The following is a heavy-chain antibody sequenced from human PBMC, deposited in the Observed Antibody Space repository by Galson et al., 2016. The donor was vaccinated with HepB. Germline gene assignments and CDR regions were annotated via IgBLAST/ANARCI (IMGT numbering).Heavy chain of an antibody. CDR2: LYFGGTT. D-gene: IGHD3-22*01. CDR3: ARRPYSYFDDSTSLDS. V-gene: IGHV4-39*01. Sequence: SETLSLTCSVSGGSIGPGAYYWDWIRQSPGKGLEWIGNLYFGGTTYYNPSPRSRVTISVDASRNEFSLKLTSVTAADTAVYYCARRPYSYFDDSTSLDSWGQGTLVTVSS. J-gene: IGHJ4*02. CDR1: GGSIGPGAYY.